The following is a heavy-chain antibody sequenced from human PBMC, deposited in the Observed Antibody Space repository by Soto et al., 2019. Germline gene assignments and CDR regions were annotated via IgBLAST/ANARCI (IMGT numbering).Heavy chain of an antibody. CDR1: GFTFSRYW. Sequence: EVQLVESGGGLVQPGGSLRLSCAASGFTFSRYWMSWVRQAPGKGLEWVANIKRDGSEKYYVESVKGRFTMSRDNTKNSLYLQMNSLRAEDTAVYYCVRDDTRRNNDFWSGHCTTDVFDIWGQGRMVTVSS. V-gene: IGHV3-7*01. D-gene: IGHD3-3*01. CDR3: VRDDTRRNNDFWSGHCTTDVFDI. J-gene: IGHJ3*02. CDR2: IKRDGSEK.